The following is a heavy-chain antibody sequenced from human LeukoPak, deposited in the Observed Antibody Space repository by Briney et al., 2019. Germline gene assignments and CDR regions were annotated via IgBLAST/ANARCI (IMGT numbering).Heavy chain of an antibody. V-gene: IGHV4-59*01. CDR1: GGSISSYY. CDR3: ARDQGAVAAYFDY. CDR2: IYYSGST. J-gene: IGHJ4*02. D-gene: IGHD6-19*01. Sequence: SETLSLTCTVSGGSISSYYWSWIRQPPGKGLGWIGYIYYSGSTNYNPSLKSRVTISVDTSKNQFSLKLSSVTAADTAVYYCARDQGAVAAYFDYWGQGTLVTVSS.